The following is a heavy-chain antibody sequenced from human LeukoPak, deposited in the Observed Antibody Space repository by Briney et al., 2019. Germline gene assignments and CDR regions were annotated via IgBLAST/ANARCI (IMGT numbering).Heavy chain of an antibody. CDR3: ARQTGSGLFILP. D-gene: IGHD3/OR15-3a*01. V-gene: IGHV4-39*01. Sequence: SETLSLTCTVSGVSVSSSNSCWGWIRQPPGKGLEWIGSIYYSGNTYYNASLKSQVSISIDTSKNQFSLRLTSVTAADTAVYYCARQTGSGLFILPGGQGTLVTVSS. CDR1: GVSVSSSNSC. CDR2: IYYSGNT. J-gene: IGHJ4*02.